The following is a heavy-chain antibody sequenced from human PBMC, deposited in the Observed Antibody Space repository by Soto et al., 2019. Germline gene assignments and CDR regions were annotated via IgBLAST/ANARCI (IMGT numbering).Heavy chain of an antibody. D-gene: IGHD3-22*01. CDR3: ARHTDYYYDSSGYPKAEYFQH. J-gene: IGHJ1*01. V-gene: IGHV4-59*08. CDR1: GGSVSSYY. Sequence: PSETLSLTCNVSGGSVSSYYWSWIRQPPGKGLEWIGYIYYSGSTNYNPSLKSRVTISVDTSKNQFSLKLSSVTAADTAVYYCARHTDYYYDSSGYPKAEYFQHWGQGTLVTVSS. CDR2: IYYSGST.